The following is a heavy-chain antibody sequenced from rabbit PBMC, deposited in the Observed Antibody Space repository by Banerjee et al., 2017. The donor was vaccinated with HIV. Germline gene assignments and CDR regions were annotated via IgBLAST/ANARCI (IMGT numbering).Heavy chain of an antibody. CDR3: ARDLAGVIGWNFGW. CDR2: IDPLFGNT. D-gene: IGHD4-1*01. J-gene: IGHJ3*01. Sequence: QEQLVESGGGLVQPGGSLKLSCKASGFDFSAYGVSWVRQAPGKGLEWIGYIDPLFGNTYYASWVNGRFTISRHNAQNTVDLQMNSLTAADTATYFCARDLAGVIGWNFGWWGQGTLVTVS. CDR1: GFDFSAYG. V-gene: IGHV1S47*01.